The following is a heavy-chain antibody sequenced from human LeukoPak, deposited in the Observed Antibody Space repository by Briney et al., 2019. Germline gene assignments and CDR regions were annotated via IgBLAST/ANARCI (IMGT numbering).Heavy chain of an antibody. CDR2: FDPEDGET. CDR1: GYTLTELS. CDR3: ATGVWFGELEGN. J-gene: IGHJ4*02. D-gene: IGHD3-10*01. Sequence: ASVKVSRKVSGYTLTELSMHWVRQAPGKGLEWMGGFDPEDGETIYAQKFQGRVTMTEDTSTDTAYMELSSLRSEDTAVYYCATGVWFGELEGNWGQGTLVTVSS. V-gene: IGHV1-24*01.